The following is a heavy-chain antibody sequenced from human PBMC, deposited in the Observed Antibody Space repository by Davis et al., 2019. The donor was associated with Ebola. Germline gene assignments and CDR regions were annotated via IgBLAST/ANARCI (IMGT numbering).Heavy chain of an antibody. D-gene: IGHD3-10*01. CDR3: TRTYYYGSGSYIFDY. J-gene: IGHJ4*02. V-gene: IGHV3-73*01. CDR1: GFTFSGSA. CDR2: IRSKANSYAT. Sequence: GESLKISCAASGFTFSGSAMHWVRQASGKGLEWVGRIRSKANSYATAYAASVKGRLTISRDDSKNTAYLQMNSLKTEDTAVYYCTRTYYYGSGSYIFDYWGQGTLVTVSS.